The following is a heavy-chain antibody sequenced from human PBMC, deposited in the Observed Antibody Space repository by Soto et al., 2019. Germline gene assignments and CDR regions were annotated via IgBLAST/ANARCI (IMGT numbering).Heavy chain of an antibody. Sequence: QLQLQESGPGLVKPSETLSRTCTVSGDSVSSSSYYWGWIRQPPGKGLEWIATIYYSGRTYYNTSRKSRGTIDIDTSKNQFSLKLTSVNAADTAVYYCARQRGFSDAYGDYWGQGTLVTVSS. D-gene: IGHD3-16*01. J-gene: IGHJ4*02. CDR1: GDSVSSSSYY. CDR2: IYYSGRT. CDR3: ARQRGFSDAYGDY. V-gene: IGHV4-39*01.